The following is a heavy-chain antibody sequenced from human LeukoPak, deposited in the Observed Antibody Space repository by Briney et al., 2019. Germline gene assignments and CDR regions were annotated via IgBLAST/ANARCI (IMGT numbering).Heavy chain of an antibody. Sequence: PGGSLRLSCAASGFTFSSYNMNWVRQAPGKGLEWVSSITTSSTYTFYADSVKGRFTISRDDAKNSLYLQMNSLRAEDTALYFCAIGADYCFPNWGQGTLVTVSS. CDR2: ITTSSTYT. D-gene: IGHD2/OR15-2a*01. J-gene: IGHJ4*02. V-gene: IGHV3-21*01. CDR3: AIGADYCFPN. CDR1: GFTFSSYN.